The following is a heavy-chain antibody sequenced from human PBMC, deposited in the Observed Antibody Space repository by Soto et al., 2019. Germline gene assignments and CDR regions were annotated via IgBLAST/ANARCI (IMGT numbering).Heavy chain of an antibody. V-gene: IGHV3-11*01. D-gene: IGHD3-3*01. J-gene: IGHJ6*03. CDR2: VSTRSSTV. CDR3: AREGGFWSGSYPPSQYYYMDV. Sequence: PGGSLRLSCVGSGFTFSDYYINWVRQAPGKGLEWISYVSTRSSTVNYADSVEGRFTIFRDNAENTLYLQMNSLKPEDTAIYYCAREGGFWSGSYPPSQYYYMDVWGKGTTVTVSS. CDR1: GFTFSDYY.